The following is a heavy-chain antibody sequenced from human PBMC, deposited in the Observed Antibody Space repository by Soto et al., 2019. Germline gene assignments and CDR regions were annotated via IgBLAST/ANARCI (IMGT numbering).Heavy chain of an antibody. CDR3: ARGRYGDY. D-gene: IGHD1-1*01. CDR2: ISAHNGNT. V-gene: IGHV1-18*01. Sequence: QVHLVQSGAEVKKPGASVKVSCTASGYTFTSYGITWVRQAPGQGLEWMGWISAHNGNTDYAQKLQGRVIVTRDTSTSTAYMELRSLRYDDTAVYYCARGRYGDYWGQGALGTVSS. J-gene: IGHJ4*02. CDR1: GYTFTSYG.